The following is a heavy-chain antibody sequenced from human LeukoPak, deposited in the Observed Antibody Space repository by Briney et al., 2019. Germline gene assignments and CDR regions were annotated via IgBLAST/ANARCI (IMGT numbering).Heavy chain of an antibody. CDR1: GYTLTELS. CDR3: ATDLQVAGTNGY. J-gene: IGHJ4*02. V-gene: IGHV1-24*01. CDR2: FDPEDGET. Sequence: VASVKVSCKVSGYTLTELSMHWVRQAPGKGLERMGGFDPEDGETIYAQKFQGRVTMTEDTSTDTAYMELSSLRSEDTAVYYWATDLQVAGTNGYWGQGTLVTVSS. D-gene: IGHD6-19*01.